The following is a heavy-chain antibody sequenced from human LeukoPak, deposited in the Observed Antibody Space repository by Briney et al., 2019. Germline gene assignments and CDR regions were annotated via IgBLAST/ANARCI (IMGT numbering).Heavy chain of an antibody. D-gene: IGHD2-2*01. V-gene: IGHV4-59*01. CDR2: INYSGST. Sequence: KPSETLSLTCTVSGGSISSYYWSWIRQPPGKGLEWIGYINYSGSTNYNPSLKSRVTISLDTSKNQFSQKLNSVTAADTAVYYCAREGAAPMYYYYMDVWGKGTTVTVSS. J-gene: IGHJ6*03. CDR3: AREGAAPMYYYYMDV. CDR1: GGSISSYY.